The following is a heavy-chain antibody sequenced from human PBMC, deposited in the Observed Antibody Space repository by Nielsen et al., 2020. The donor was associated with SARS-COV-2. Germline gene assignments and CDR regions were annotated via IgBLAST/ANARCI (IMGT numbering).Heavy chain of an antibody. D-gene: IGHD5/OR15-5a*01. J-gene: IGHJ3*02. CDR1: GGSFSGYY. Sequence: SETLSLTCAVYGGSFSGYYWGWIRQPPGKGLEWIGSIYYSGSTYYNPSLKSRVTISVDTSKNQFSLKLSSVTAADTAVYYCARDSSSVVAFDIWGQGTMVTVSS. V-gene: IGHV4-34*01. CDR3: ARDSSSVVAFDI. CDR2: IYYSGST.